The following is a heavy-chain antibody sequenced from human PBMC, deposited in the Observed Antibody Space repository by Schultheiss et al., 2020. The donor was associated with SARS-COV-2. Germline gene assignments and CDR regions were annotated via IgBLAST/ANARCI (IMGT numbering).Heavy chain of an antibody. CDR1: GFIFSEAW. J-gene: IGHJ6*02. CDR3: AKDLSVGGRGGLYGMDV. D-gene: IGHD3-3*01. V-gene: IGHV3-48*01. CDR2: ISASSNTI. Sequence: GGSLRLSCAVSGFIFSEAWMNWVRQAPGKGLEWISYISASSNTIYYADSVKGRFTISRDNSKNTLYLQMNSLRAEDTAVYYCAKDLSVGGRGGLYGMDVWGQGTTVTVSS.